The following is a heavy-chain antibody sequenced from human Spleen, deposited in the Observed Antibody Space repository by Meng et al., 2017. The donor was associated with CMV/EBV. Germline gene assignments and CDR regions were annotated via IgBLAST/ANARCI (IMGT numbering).Heavy chain of an antibody. Sequence: ASVKVSCKASGYTFTAYYIHWIRQAPGQGLEWMGRINPNSGATNYAQKFQGWVTMTRDTSFSTAYMQLNRLKSDDTAVYYCARDGFVVIGPATILEPEMPPGGSDYWGQGTLVTVSS. J-gene: IGHJ4*02. V-gene: IGHV1-2*04. CDR1: GYTFTAYY. CDR3: ARDGFVVIGPATILEPEMPPGGSDY. CDR2: INPNSGAT. D-gene: IGHD2-2*02.